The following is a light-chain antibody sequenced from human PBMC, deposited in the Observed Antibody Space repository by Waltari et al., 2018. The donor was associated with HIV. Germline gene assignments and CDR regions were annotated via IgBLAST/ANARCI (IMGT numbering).Light chain of an antibody. CDR1: SSDVGGYNY. CDR3: SSYTSSSTPVV. CDR2: EVS. Sequence: QSALTQPASVSGSPGQSITISCTGTSSDVGGYNYVSWYQQHPGKAPKLMIYEVSNRPSGVSNRFSGSESGNTASLTISGLPAEHEADYYCSSYTSSSTPVVFGGGTKLTVL. V-gene: IGLV2-14*01. J-gene: IGLJ2*01.